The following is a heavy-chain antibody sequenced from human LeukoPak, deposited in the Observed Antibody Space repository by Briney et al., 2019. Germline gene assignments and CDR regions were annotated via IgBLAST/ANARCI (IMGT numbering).Heavy chain of an antibody. CDR2: ISYDGSNK. D-gene: IGHD3-10*01. CDR3: ARGPLTRYYYGSGSIDY. Sequence: PGGSLRLSCAASGFTFSSYWMSWVRQAPGKGLEGVAVISYDGSNKYYADSVKGRFTISRDNSKNTLYLQMNSLRAEDTAVYYCARGPLTRYYYGSGSIDYWGQGTLVTVSS. V-gene: IGHV3-30-3*01. J-gene: IGHJ4*02. CDR1: GFTFSSYW.